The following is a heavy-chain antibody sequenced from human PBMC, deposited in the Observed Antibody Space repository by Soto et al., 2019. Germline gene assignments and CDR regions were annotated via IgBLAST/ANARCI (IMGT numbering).Heavy chain of an antibody. CDR1: GGSISGGGYY. Sequence: QVQLQESGPGLVKPSQTLSLTCTVSGGSISGGGYYWSWIRQHPGKGLEWIGYIYYSGSTYYNPSLKSRVTISVDTSKNQFSLKLSSVTAADTAVYYCARSGSTVVTEYYFDYWGQGTLVTVSS. CDR3: ARSGSTVVTEYYFDY. J-gene: IGHJ4*02. D-gene: IGHD4-17*01. V-gene: IGHV4-31*03. CDR2: IYYSGST.